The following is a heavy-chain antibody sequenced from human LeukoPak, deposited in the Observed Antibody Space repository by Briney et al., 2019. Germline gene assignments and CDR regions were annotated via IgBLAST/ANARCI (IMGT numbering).Heavy chain of an antibody. CDR3: AREGPYCSSTSCLPGYYMDV. CDR2: INPNSGGT. CDR1: GYTFTGYY. J-gene: IGHJ6*03. Sequence: ASVKVSCKASGYTFTGYYMHWVRQAPGQGLEWMGWINPNSGGTNYAQKFQGRVTMTRDTSISTAYMELSRLRSDDTAVYYCAREGPYCSSTSCLPGYYMDVWGKGTTVTVSS. D-gene: IGHD2-2*01. V-gene: IGHV1-2*02.